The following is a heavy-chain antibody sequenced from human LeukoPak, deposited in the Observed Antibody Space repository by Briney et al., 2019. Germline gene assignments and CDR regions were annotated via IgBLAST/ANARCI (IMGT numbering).Heavy chain of an antibody. CDR2: IHNDYTT. D-gene: IGHD1-1*01. CDR3: AHRTGFDY. V-gene: IGHV3-23*01. J-gene: IGHJ4*02. CDR1: GFAFSAYE. Sequence: GGSLRLSCAASGFAFSAYEMSWVRQAPGKGLEWVSTIHNDYTTHYADSVRGRFTISRDNSQNTLYLQMNSLRAEDTAIYYYAHRTGFDYWGQGTLVTVSS.